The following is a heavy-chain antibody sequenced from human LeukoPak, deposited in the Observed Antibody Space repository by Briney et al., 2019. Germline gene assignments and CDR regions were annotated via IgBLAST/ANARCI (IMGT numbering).Heavy chain of an antibody. J-gene: IGHJ4*02. D-gene: IGHD3-22*01. CDR3: AKRHDYDTSGYQLDY. Sequence: GGSLRLSCAASGFTFSSYGMTWVRQAPGEGLEWISSISGNGGATYYADSVKGRFTISRDNSKNTLNMQLFSLRAEDTAVYYCAKRHDYDTSGYQLDYWGQGTLATVSS. CDR1: GFTFSSYG. V-gene: IGHV3-23*01. CDR2: ISGNGGAT.